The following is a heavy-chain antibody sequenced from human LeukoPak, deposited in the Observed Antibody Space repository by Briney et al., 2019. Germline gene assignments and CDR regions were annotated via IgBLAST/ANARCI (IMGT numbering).Heavy chain of an antibody. CDR2: IFSNDKE. D-gene: IGHD3-10*01. CDR1: GFSLTTGRMG. J-gene: IGHJ4*02. V-gene: IGHV2-26*01. CDR3: AQIRDSWFYFDS. Sequence: SGPTLVHPTETLTLTCNVSGFSLTTGRMGVSWIRQPPGQALEWLAHIFSNDKESYKTSLKSRLSISKDTSKSQVVLTLTNMHPADTAIYYCAQIRDSWFYFDSWGQGTLVTVSS.